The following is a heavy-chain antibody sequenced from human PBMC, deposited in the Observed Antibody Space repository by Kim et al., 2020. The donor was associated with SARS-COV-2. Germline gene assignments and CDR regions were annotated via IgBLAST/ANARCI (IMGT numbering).Heavy chain of an antibody. V-gene: IGHV3-11*01. Sequence: GRAQHHESSVKGRFTNSRDNAKNSLYLQMNSLRAEDTAVYCCARVGSSSWYPDYWGQGTLVTVSS. J-gene: IGHJ4*02. CDR3: ARVGSSSWYPDY. D-gene: IGHD6-13*01. CDR2: GRAQ.